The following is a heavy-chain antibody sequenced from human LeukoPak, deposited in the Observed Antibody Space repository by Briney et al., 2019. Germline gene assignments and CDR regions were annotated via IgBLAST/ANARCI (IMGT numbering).Heavy chain of an antibody. CDR3: AKGYSYDSSGYYYLDY. CDR1: GFTFSSYE. V-gene: IGHV3-48*03. Sequence: PGGSLRPSCAASGFTFSSYEMNWVRQAPGKGLEWVSYISSSGSTIYYADSVKGRFTISRDNAKNSLYLQMNSLRTQDTALYYCAKGYSYDSSGYYYLDYWGQGTLVTVSS. CDR2: ISSSGSTI. D-gene: IGHD3-22*01. J-gene: IGHJ4*02.